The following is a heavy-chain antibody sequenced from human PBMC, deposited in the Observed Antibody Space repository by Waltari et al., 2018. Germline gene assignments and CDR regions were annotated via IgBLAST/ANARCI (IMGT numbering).Heavy chain of an antibody. CDR1: GGSINHYY. Sequence: QVQLQESGPGLVKPSETLSLTCTVSGGSINHYYWSWIRQPAGKGLEWIGRVYTSENTNYNPSRKSRGAMSVDTSKNQFSLRLNSVTAADTAVYYCARDDNRQAFDIWGQGIVVTVSS. J-gene: IGHJ3*02. V-gene: IGHV4-4*07. CDR3: ARDDNRQAFDI. CDR2: VYTSENT. D-gene: IGHD1-20*01.